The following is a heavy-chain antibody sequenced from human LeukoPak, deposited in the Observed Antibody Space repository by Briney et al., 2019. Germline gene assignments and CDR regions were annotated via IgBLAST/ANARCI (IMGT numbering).Heavy chain of an antibody. CDR2: IDNSGYA. J-gene: IGHJ4*02. V-gene: IGHV3-23*01. CDR1: GFTFSNYA. CDR3: AKEISGWSS. D-gene: IGHD6-19*01. Sequence: GGSLRLSCAASGFTFSNYAMNWVRQAPGKWLEWVSDIDNSGYAYYADSVRGRFTVSRDNSKNTLYLQMNSLRDEDTAVYYCAKEISGWSSWGQGTLVTVSS.